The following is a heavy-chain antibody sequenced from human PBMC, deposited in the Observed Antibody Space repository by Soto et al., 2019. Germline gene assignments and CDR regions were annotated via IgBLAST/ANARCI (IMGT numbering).Heavy chain of an antibody. J-gene: IGHJ4*02. CDR2: MNPNSGNT. Sequence: ASVKVSCKASGYTFTSYDINWVRQATGQGLEWMGWMNPNSGNTGYAQKFQGRVTMTRNTSISTAYMELRSLRSEDTAVYYCARGYYYDSSGYYSNWGQGTLVTVSS. V-gene: IGHV1-8*01. D-gene: IGHD3-22*01. CDR1: GYTFTSYD. CDR3: ARGYYYDSSGYYSN.